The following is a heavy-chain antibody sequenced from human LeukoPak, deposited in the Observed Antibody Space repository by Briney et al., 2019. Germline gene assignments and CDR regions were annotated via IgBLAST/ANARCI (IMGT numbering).Heavy chain of an antibody. V-gene: IGHV3-7*01. CDR2: IKQDGSEK. CDR1: GFTFSSYW. D-gene: IGHD2-15*01. Sequence: GGSLRLSCAASGFTFSSYWMSWVRQAPGKGLEWVANIKQDGSEKYYVDSVKGRFTISRDNAKNSLYLQMNSLRAEDTAVYYCVKWGYCSGGSCYTTFDYWGQGTLVTVSS. CDR3: VKWGYCSGGSCYTTFDY. J-gene: IGHJ4*02.